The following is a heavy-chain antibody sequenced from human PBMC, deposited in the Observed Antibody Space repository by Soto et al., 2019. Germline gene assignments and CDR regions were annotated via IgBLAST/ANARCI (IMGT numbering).Heavy chain of an antibody. J-gene: IGHJ4*02. D-gene: IGHD6-19*01. CDR3: ARGTPYTTGWYYFDF. Sequence: HPGGSLRLSCAASGFTFTTYGMHWVRQAPGKGLEWVAVISYDGTNKFYEDSVDGRFTISRDNSKNTLFLQMNSLRPEDTAVYYCARGTPYTTGWYYFDFWGQGTLVTVSS. V-gene: IGHV3-30*03. CDR1: GFTFTTYG. CDR2: ISYDGTNK.